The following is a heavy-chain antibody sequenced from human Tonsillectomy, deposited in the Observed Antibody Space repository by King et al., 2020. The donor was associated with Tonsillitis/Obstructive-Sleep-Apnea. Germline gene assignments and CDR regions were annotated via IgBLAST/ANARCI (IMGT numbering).Heavy chain of an antibody. D-gene: IGHD2-8*01. CDR2: SYHSGST. J-gene: IGHJ3*02. Sequence: VQLQESGPGLVKPSETMSLTCSVSGGSISSYYWSWIRQPPGEGREWIGYSYHSGSTNYNPSLKSRVTISVDTSKNHFSLKLSSVTAADTAVYYCAGDMVFAAGGDAFDIWGQGTVVIVAS. CDR3: AGDMVFAAGGDAFDI. V-gene: IGHV4-59*01. CDR1: GGSISSYY.